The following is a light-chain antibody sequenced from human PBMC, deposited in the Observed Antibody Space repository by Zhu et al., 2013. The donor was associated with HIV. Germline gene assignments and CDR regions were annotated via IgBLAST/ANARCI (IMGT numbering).Light chain of an antibody. CDR1: QSMSNW. CDR3: QEYSGYWT. V-gene: IGKV1-5*01. Sequence: DIQMTQSPSTLSASVGGRVTITCRASQSMSNWLAWYQQKPGKVPKLLIYDASILESGVPSRFSGSGSGTEFTLTISSLQPDDFATYYCQEYSGYWTFGQGTKVEIK. CDR2: DAS. J-gene: IGKJ1*01.